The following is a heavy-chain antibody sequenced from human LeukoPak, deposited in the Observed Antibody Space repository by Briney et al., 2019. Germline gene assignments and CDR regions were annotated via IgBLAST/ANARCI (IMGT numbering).Heavy chain of an antibody. CDR3: ARGSPAAILGYFDY. D-gene: IGHD2-2*01. J-gene: IGHJ4*02. V-gene: IGHV1-69*13. Sequence: ASVKVSCKASGGTFSSYAISWVRQAPGQGLEWLGGIIPIFGTANYAQKFQGRVTITADESTSTAYMELSSLRSEDTAVYYCARGSPAAILGYFDYWGQGTLVTVSS. CDR2: IIPIFGTA. CDR1: GGTFSSYA.